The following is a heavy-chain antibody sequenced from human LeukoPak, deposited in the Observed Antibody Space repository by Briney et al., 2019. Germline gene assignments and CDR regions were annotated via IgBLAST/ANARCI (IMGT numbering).Heavy chain of an antibody. V-gene: IGHV3-48*03. J-gene: IGHJ3*02. D-gene: IGHD4-17*01. CDR2: ISSSGSYT. Sequence: AGGSLRLSCAASGFTISNYEMNWVRQAPGKGLEWVSYISSSGSYTNYADSVKGRFTISRDNAKNSLYLQMNSLRAEDTAVYYCARAPYGDYGGDAFDIWGQGTMVTVSS. CDR3: ARAPYGDYGGDAFDI. CDR1: GFTISNYE.